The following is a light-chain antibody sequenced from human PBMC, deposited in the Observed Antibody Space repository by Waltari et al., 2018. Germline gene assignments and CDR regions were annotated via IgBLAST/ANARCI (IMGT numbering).Light chain of an antibody. CDR1: QSISNS. Sequence: QMPQSPSPLSESVVRLVTIPCRASQSISNSLAWYQQKPGKVPKLLIYKASSLESGVPSRFSGSGSGTEFTLTISSLQPDDFATYYCQQYNDYSRTFGGGTKVEIK. CDR2: KAS. CDR3: QQYNDYSRT. J-gene: IGKJ4*01. V-gene: IGKV1-5*03.